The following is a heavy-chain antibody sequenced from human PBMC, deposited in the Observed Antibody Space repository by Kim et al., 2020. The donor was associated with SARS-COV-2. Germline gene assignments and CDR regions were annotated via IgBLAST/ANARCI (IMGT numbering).Heavy chain of an antibody. CDR3: ARHRSSTSNLDY. D-gene: IGHD2-2*01. J-gene: IGHJ4*02. CDR1: GFTFSSYS. CDR2: ISSSSSYI. V-gene: IGHV3-21*01. Sequence: GGSLRLSCAASGFTFSSYSMNWVRQAPGKGLEWVSSISSSSSYIYYADSVKGRFTISRDNAKNSLYLQMNSLRAEDTAVYYCARHRSSTSNLDYWGQGTLVTVSS.